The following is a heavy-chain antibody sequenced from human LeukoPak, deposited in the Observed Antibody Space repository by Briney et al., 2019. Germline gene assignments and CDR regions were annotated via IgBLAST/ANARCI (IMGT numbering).Heavy chain of an antibody. J-gene: IGHJ4*02. D-gene: IGHD3-9*01. CDR3: AKWGDYDVLTGYYVSDY. CDR1: GFTFSNYA. V-gene: IGHV3-23*01. Sequence: SGGSLRLSCAASGFTFSNYAMSWVRQAPGKGLEWVSAITGGGSGIYYADSTKSRFTISRDNSKNTLYLQINSLRAEDTAVYYCAKWGDYDVLTGYYVSDYWGQGTLVTVSS. CDR2: ITGGGSGI.